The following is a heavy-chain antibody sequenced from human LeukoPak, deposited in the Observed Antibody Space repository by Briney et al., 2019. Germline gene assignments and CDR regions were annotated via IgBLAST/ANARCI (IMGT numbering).Heavy chain of an antibody. CDR1: GYTLTSYA. V-gene: IGHV1-3*01. J-gene: IGHJ4*02. CDR3: ATWAIAVALFDY. CDR2: INAGNGNT. Sequence: ASVKVSCKASGYTLTSYAMHWVRQAPGQRLEWMGWINAGNGNTKYSQKFQGRVTITRDKSTSTAYMELSSLRSEDTAVYYCATWAIAVALFDYWGQGTLVTVSS. D-gene: IGHD6-19*01.